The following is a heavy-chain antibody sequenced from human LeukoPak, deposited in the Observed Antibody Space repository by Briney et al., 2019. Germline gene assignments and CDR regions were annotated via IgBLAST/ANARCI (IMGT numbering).Heavy chain of an antibody. Sequence: GESLKISCKTSGYSFTDYWIGWVRQMPGKGLEWMGFIYPSDSGTRYSPSFQGQVTISADKSISTVYLYWSSLRASDTAMYYCAIPQTALGWWNWGQGTLVTVSS. J-gene: IGHJ4*02. CDR1: GYSFTDYW. CDR3: AIPQTALGWWN. CDR2: IYPSDSGT. D-gene: IGHD2-15*01. V-gene: IGHV5-51*01.